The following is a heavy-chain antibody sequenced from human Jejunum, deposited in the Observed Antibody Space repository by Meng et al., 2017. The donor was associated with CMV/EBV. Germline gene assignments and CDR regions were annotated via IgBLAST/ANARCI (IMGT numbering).Heavy chain of an antibody. CDR3: AKDLRRHMIEYYFDH. CDR2: MWYYGSTK. J-gene: IGHJ4*02. Sequence: SGFTFRGFGMHWVRQAPGKGLEWVAVMWYYGSTKYYADSVKGRFTVSRDTSKNTVYLQMNSLRAEDTAVYYCAKDLRRHMIEYYFDHWGRGSLVTVSS. V-gene: IGHV3-33*06. CDR1: GFTFRGFG. D-gene: IGHD3-22*01.